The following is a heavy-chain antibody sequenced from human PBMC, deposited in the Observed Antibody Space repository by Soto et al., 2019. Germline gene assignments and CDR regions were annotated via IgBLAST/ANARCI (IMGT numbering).Heavy chain of an antibody. CDR2: ISYDGSNK. D-gene: IGHD3-9*01. CDR1: GFTFSSYA. Sequence: QVQLVESGGGVVQPGRSLRLSCAASGFTFSSYAMHWVRQAPGKGLEWVAVISYDGSNKYYADSVKGRFTISRDNSKNTLYLQMNSLRAEDTAVYYCARTGLRYFDWSADAFDIWGQGTMVTVSP. CDR3: ARTGLRYFDWSADAFDI. J-gene: IGHJ3*02. V-gene: IGHV3-30-3*01.